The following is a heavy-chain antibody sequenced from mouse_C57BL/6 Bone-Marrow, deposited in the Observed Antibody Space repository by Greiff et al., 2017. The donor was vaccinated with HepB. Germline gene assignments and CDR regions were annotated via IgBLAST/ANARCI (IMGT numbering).Heavy chain of an antibody. CDR3: ARGSSGHYFDY. D-gene: IGHD3-2*02. J-gene: IGHJ2*01. V-gene: IGHV1-42*01. CDR1: GYSFTGYY. CDR2: INPSTGGT. Sequence: VQLQQSGPELVKPGASVKISCKASGYSFTGYYMNWVKQSPEKSLEWIGEINPSTGGTTYNQKFKAKATLTVDKSSSTAYMQLKSLTSEDSAVYYCARGSSGHYFDYWGQGTTLTVSS.